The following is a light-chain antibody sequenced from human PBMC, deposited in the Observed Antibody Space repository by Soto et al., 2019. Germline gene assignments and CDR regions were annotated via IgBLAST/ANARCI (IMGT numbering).Light chain of an antibody. Sequence: QSALTQPASVSGSPGQSLTISCTGTSSDVGGYNYVSWYQQHPGKAPKLMIYDVSNRPSGVSNRFSGSKSGNTASLTISGLQAEDEADYYCSSYTSSSTVVVFGGGTKVTV. CDR2: DVS. J-gene: IGLJ2*01. V-gene: IGLV2-14*01. CDR3: SSYTSSSTVVV. CDR1: SSDVGGYNY.